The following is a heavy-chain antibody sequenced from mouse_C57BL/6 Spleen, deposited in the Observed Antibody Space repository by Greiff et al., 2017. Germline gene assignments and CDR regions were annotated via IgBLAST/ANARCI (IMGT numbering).Heavy chain of an antibody. CDR1: GFNIKNTY. CDR3: ARVHYGSSYEFDY. J-gene: IGHJ2*01. Sequence: VQLQQSVAELVRPGASVKLSCTASGFNIKNTYMHWVKQRPEQGLEWIGRIDPANGNTKYAPKFQGKATITADTSSNTAYLQLSSLTSEDTALYYCARVHYGSSYEFDYWGQGTTLTVSS. V-gene: IGHV14-3*01. D-gene: IGHD1-1*01. CDR2: IDPANGNT.